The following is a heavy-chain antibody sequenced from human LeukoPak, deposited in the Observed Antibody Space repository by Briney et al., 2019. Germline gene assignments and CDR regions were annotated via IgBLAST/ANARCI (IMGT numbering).Heavy chain of an antibody. J-gene: IGHJ5*02. V-gene: IGHV4-4*02. CDR2: IYHSGST. CDR3: ARVPGQQLVKFNWFDP. D-gene: IGHD6-13*01. CDR1: GGSISSSNW. Sequence: SGTLSLTCAVSGGSISSSNWWSWVRQPPGKGLEWIGEIYHSGSTNYNPSLKSRVTISVDKSKNQFSLKLSSVTAADTAVYYCARVPGQQLVKFNWFDPWGQGTLVTVSS.